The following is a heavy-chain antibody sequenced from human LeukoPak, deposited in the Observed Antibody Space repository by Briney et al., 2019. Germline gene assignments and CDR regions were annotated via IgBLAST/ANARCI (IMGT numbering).Heavy chain of an antibody. D-gene: IGHD3-22*01. J-gene: IGHJ4*02. V-gene: IGHV1-2*02. CDR3: ARGYIIGRRSTGYSFFDF. CDR2: INPNSGAT. CDR1: GYTFTAYY. Sequence: ASVKVSCKASGYTFTAYYLHWVRQAPGQGLEWMGWINPNSGATDYAQKFQGRVTMTRDTSMTTTYMELSRLRSDDTAIYYCARGYIIGRRSTGYSFFDFWGPGTQVTVSS.